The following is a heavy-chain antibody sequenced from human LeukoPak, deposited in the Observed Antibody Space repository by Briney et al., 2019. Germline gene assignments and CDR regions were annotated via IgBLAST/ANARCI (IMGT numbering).Heavy chain of an antibody. J-gene: IGHJ4*02. CDR1: GYTFTSFF. CDR3: ARVGYYESSGYYEY. Sequence: ASVKVSCKASGYTFTSFFMHWVRQAPGQGLEWMGIINPRGGSATSAQRFQGRLTVTRDTSISTVYMELSRLRSDDTAVYYCARVGYYESSGYYEYWGQGTLVTVSS. D-gene: IGHD3-22*01. CDR2: INPRGGSA. V-gene: IGHV1-46*01.